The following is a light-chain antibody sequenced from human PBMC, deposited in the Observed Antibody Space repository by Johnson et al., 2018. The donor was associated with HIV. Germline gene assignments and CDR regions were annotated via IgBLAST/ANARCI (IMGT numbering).Light chain of an antibody. CDR3: GTWDSSLSAGGV. J-gene: IGLJ1*01. Sequence: QSVLTQPPSVSAAPGQKVTISCFGSDSNIGNNYVSWYQQLPGTAPKLLIYDNDKRPSGIPDRFSGSKSGPSATLGITGLPTGDEADYYCGTWDSSLSAGGVFGTGTKVTVL. V-gene: IGLV1-51*01. CDR1: DSNIGNNY. CDR2: DND.